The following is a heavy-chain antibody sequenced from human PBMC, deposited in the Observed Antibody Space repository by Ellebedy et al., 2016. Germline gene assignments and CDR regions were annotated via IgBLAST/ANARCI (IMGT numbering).Heavy chain of an antibody. CDR1: GFTFSRNW. V-gene: IGHV3-7*03. J-gene: IGHJ6*02. CDR3: ARDAPSLRFLEWPRVGYYGMDV. D-gene: IGHD3-3*01. CDR2: IKADGSRK. Sequence: GGSLRLSCAASGFTFSRNWMNWVRQAPGKGLEWVASIKADGSRKSHVDSVEGRFTVSRDNAKNSLYLQMNSLRAEDTAVYYCARDAPSLRFLEWPRVGYYGMDVWGQGTTVTVSS.